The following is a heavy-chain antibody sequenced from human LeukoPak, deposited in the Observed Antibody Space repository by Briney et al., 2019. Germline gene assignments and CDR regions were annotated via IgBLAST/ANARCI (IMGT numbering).Heavy chain of an antibody. CDR2: LYRDGPT. Sequence: GGSLRLSCAASGFTFTSYAMGWVRQAPGKGLEWVSVLYRDGPTYYADSVKDRFTISRDNSKNTLYLQMNSLRAEDTAVYYCARDSYSGDTRVRWFDPWGQGTLVTVSS. CDR3: ARDSYSGDTRVRWFDP. J-gene: IGHJ5*02. V-gene: IGHV3-66*01. D-gene: IGHD4-17*01. CDR1: GFTFTSYA.